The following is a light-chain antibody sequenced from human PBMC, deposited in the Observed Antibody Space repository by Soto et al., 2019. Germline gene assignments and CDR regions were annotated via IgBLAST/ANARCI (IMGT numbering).Light chain of an antibody. J-gene: IGKJ1*01. CDR1: QTISTF. CDR3: QQGFSTPWT. CDR2: GAS. Sequence: DIQMTQSPSSLSASVGDRVTITCRASQTISTFLNWYQQRPGKAPRLLIYGASTLQSGVPSRFNGSGSGTEFTLTIGSLQLEDFATYSCQQGFSTPWTFGQGTTGDIK. V-gene: IGKV1-39*01.